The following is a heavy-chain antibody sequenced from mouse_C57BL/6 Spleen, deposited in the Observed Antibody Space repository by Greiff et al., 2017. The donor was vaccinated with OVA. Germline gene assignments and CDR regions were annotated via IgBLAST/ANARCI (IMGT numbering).Heavy chain of an antibody. V-gene: IGHV5-17*01. CDR3: ESNSNHWFAY. CDR2: ISPGSSTI. D-gene: IGHD2-5*01. J-gene: IGHJ3*01. Sequence: EVKLLESGGGLVKPGGSLKLSCAASGFTFSDYGMHWVRQAPEKGLEWVAYISPGSSTINYADTVKGRFTISRDNAKNTLFLQMTSLRSEDTAMYYCESNSNHWFAYWGQGTLVTVSA. CDR1: GFTFSDYG.